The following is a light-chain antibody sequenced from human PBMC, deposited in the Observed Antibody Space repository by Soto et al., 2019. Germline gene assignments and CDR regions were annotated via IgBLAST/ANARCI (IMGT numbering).Light chain of an antibody. Sequence: EIVLKKSPATLSFSPGERANLSRRASQSVSSSYLAWYQQKPGQATRLLIYDASKRATGATDRISGSGSGTDYTLNISSLEPEDFAVYYCQQRTRWPMTVGQGTR. CDR3: QQRTRWPMT. CDR1: QSVSSSY. J-gene: IGKJ5*01. V-gene: IGKV3D-20*02. CDR2: DAS.